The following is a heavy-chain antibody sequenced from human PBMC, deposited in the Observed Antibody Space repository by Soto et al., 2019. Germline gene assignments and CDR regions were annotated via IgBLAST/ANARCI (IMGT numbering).Heavy chain of an antibody. Sequence: QVQLVESGGGVVQPGRSLRLSCAASGFTFSAYGIHWVRQAPGKGMEWVATISFDSRDKLYVDSMNGRLTISRENSRNTVYMQMDSLRAEDRAVYHCARVYGGDCGNAFDVWGQGTVVAVSP. CDR2: ISFDSRDK. J-gene: IGHJ3*01. D-gene: IGHD2-21*02. CDR1: GFTFSAYG. CDR3: ARVYGGDCGNAFDV. V-gene: IGHV3-33*05.